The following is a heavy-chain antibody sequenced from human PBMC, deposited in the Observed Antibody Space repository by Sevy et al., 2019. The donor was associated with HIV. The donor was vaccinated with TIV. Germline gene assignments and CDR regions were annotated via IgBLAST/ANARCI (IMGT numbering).Heavy chain of an antibody. CDR3: ARVPLITARPDNWFDP. CDR1: GFTFSTYW. V-gene: IGHV3-7*03. D-gene: IGHD6-6*01. Sequence: GSLRLSCAASGFTFSTYWMSWVRQAPGKGLEWEANIKQDGSEKYYVDSVKGRFSISRDNAKNSLYLQMNSLRAEDTSVYYCARVPLITARPDNWFDPWGQGTLVTVSS. J-gene: IGHJ5*02. CDR2: IKQDGSEK.